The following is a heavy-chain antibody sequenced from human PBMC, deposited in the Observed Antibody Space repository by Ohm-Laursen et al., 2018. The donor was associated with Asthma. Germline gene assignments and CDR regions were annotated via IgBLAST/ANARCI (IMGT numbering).Heavy chain of an antibody. Sequence: TQTLTLTCTFSGFSLTSRPVGVGWIRQPPGKALEWLALIYWDDDKRYSPSLRSRLSITKDTSKSQVVLTMTNLDPVDTATYYCTRIDDSGYWGQGTLVTVSS. CDR3: TRIDDSGY. CDR2: IYWDDDK. J-gene: IGHJ4*02. V-gene: IGHV2-5*02. CDR1: GFSLTSRPVG. D-gene: IGHD3-22*01.